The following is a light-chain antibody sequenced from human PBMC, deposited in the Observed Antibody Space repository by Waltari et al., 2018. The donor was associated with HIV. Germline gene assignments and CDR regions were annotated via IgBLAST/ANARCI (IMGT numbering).Light chain of an antibody. J-gene: IGLJ2*01. CDR1: SSDVGDYNY. V-gene: IGLV2-14*01. CDR3: SSYTSGSVV. CDR2: EVS. Sequence: QSALTQPASVSGSPGQSITISCTGTSSDVGDYNYVSWYQQHPGKAPKLMIDEVSNRPSGVSTRFSGSKSGNTASLTISVLQAEDEADYYCSSYTSGSVVFGGGTKLTVL.